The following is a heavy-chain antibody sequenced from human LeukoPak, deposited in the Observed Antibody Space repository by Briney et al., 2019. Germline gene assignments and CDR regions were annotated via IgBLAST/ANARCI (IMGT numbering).Heavy chain of an antibody. CDR2: IYHSGNT. J-gene: IGHJ3*02. CDR1: GYSISSGYY. Sequence: PSETLSLTCTVSGYSISSGYYWGWIRQPPGKGLEWIGSIYHSGNTYYNPSLKSRVTISVDTSKNQFSLNLSSVTAADTAVYYCARGGYNWNYEGKQPTWRDPHADAFDIWGQGTMVTVSS. D-gene: IGHD1-7*01. V-gene: IGHV4-38-2*02. CDR3: ARGGYNWNYEGKQPTWRDPHADAFDI.